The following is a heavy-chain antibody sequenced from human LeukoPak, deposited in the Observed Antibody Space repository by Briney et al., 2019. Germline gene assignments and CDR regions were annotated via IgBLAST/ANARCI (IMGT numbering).Heavy chain of an antibody. J-gene: IGHJ6*02. CDR1: GGTFSSYA. D-gene: IGHD3-22*01. CDR3: ASSGTYYYDSSGYQTKVYYYYGMDV. CDR2: IIPIFGTA. V-gene: IGHV1-69*13. Sequence: ASVKVSCKAFGGTFSSYAISWVRQAPGQGLEWMGGIIPIFGTANYAQKFQGRVTITADESTSTAYMELSSLRSEDTAVYYCASSGTYYYDSSGYQTKVYYYYGMDVWGQGTTVTVSS.